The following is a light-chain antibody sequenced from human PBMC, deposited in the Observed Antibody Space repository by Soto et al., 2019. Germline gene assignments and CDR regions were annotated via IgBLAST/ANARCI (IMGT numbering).Light chain of an antibody. Sequence: DIQLTQSPSFVSASIGDRVTITCRASQGISSDLAWYQQKPGKAPKLLIYAASTLRSGVPSRFSGSGSGREFTLTISSLQPEDGATYSCQQYHSYTLTFGGGTKVEI. CDR3: QQYHSYTLT. J-gene: IGKJ4*02. V-gene: IGKV1-9*01. CDR1: QGISSD. CDR2: AAS.